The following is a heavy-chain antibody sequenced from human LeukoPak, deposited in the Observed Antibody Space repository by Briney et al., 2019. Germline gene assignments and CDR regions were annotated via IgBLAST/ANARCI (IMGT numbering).Heavy chain of an antibody. J-gene: IGHJ4*02. Sequence: SETLSLTCTVSGGSISSSSYYWGWIRQPPGKGLEWIGSIYYSGSTYYNPSLKSRVTISVDTSKNQFSLKLSSVTAADRAVDYCATQRGVSAISFDYWGQGTLVTVSS. V-gene: IGHV4-39*01. CDR2: IYYSGST. CDR3: ATQRGVSAISFDY. D-gene: IGHD2-21*02. CDR1: GGSISSSSYY.